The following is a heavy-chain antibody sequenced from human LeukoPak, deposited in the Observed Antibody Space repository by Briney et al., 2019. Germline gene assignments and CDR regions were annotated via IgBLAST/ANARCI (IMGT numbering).Heavy chain of an antibody. CDR3: ARGRWFNYYYYYMDV. Sequence: SETLSLTCAVYGGSFSGYYWSWIRQPPGKGLEWIGEINHSGSTNYNPSFKSRVTISVDTSKNQFSLKLSSVTAADTAVYYCARGRWFNYYYYYMDVWGKGTTVTVSS. CDR2: INHSGST. J-gene: IGHJ6*03. V-gene: IGHV4-34*01. D-gene: IGHD3-10*01. CDR1: GGSFSGYY.